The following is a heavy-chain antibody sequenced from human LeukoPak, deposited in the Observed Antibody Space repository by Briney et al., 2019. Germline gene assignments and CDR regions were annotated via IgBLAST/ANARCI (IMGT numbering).Heavy chain of an antibody. CDR1: GGSISSSSYY. V-gene: IGHV4-39*01. CDR2: IYYSGST. J-gene: IGHJ4*02. Sequence: PSETLSLTCTVSGGSISSSSYYWGWIRQPPGKGLEWIGSIYYSGSTYYNPSLKSRVTISVDTSKNQFSLKLSSVTAADTAVYYCARHWRGLDYWGQGTLVTVSS. D-gene: IGHD1-1*01. CDR3: ARHWRGLDY.